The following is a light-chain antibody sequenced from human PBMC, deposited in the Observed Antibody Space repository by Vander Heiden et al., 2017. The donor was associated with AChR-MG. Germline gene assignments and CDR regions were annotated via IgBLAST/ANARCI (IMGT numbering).Light chain of an antibody. Sequence: DLQMTQFSFFLLASVGDRVTIACRASQSIINYLNWYQQRPGKAPKLLIDAATGLQSGVPSRFSGSGSGTDFTLTITSLRLEDFATYYCQQSYSTPRTFGQGTKVEIK. J-gene: IGKJ1*01. CDR3: QQSYSTPRT. CDR1: QSIINY. CDR2: AAT. V-gene: IGKV1-39*01.